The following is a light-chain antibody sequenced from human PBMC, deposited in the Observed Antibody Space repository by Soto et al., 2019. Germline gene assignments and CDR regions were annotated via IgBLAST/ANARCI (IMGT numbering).Light chain of an antibody. CDR1: QSIRNY. Sequence: EVVLTQSPATLSLSTGERATLSCRASQSIRNYLAWYQQKPGQAPRLLIYGAFSRATDIPDRFSGSGSGTDFTLTINRLEPEDSAVYYCQQYNNWPPITFGQGTRLEIK. CDR2: GAF. CDR3: QQYNNWPPIT. V-gene: IGKV3-11*01. J-gene: IGKJ5*01.